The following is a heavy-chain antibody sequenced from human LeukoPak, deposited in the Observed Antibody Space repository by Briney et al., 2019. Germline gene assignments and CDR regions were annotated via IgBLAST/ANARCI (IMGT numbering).Heavy chain of an antibody. CDR1: GYTFTDYY. J-gene: IGHJ4*02. V-gene: IGHV1-2*02. CDR3: AREGPIVGATHLVDY. D-gene: IGHD1-26*01. Sequence: ASVKVSCKASGYTFTDYYMHWVRQAPGQGLEWMGWINPNSGGTNYAQKFQGRVTMTRDTSISTAYMELSRLRSDDTAVYYCAREGPIVGATHLVDYWGQGTLVTVAS. CDR2: INPNSGGT.